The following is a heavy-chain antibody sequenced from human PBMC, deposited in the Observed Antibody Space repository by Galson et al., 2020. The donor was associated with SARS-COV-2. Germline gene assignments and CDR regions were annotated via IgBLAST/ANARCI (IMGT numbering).Heavy chain of an antibody. D-gene: IGHD6-6*01. Sequence: LSLTCAASGFTFSSYSMNWVRQAPGKGLEWVSCISSSSSYIYYADSVKGRFTVSRDNAKNSLYLQMNSLRAEDTAVYYCAREGSNSSPTFFDYWGQGTLVTVSS. V-gene: IGHV3-21*01. CDR3: AREGSNSSPTFFDY. CDR1: GFTFSSYS. CDR2: ISSSSSYI. J-gene: IGHJ4*02.